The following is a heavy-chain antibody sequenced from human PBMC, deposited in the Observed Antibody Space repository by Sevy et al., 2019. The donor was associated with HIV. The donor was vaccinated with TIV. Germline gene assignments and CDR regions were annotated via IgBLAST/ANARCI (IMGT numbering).Heavy chain of an antibody. D-gene: IGHD4-17*01. Sequence: GESLKISCKGSGYSFTSYWIGWVRQMPGKGLEWMGIIYPGDSDTRYSPSFQGQVTISADKSISTAHLQWSSLKASDTAMHYCARSPDYGGNPGYFDYWGQGTLVTVSS. CDR2: IYPGDSDT. J-gene: IGHJ4*02. CDR1: GYSFTSYW. V-gene: IGHV5-51*01. CDR3: ARSPDYGGNPGYFDY.